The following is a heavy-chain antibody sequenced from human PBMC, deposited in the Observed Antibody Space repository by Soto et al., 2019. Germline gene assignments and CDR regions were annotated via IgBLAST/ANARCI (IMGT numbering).Heavy chain of an antibody. CDR3: ERTLGVSTIPS. D-gene: IGHD2-2*01. V-gene: IGHV3-11*01. Sequence: QVQLSESGGGLVKPGGSLRLSCAASGFSFNEYYMSWIRQAPGKGLEWVAYISSSGGDIFYSDSVQGRFTISRDNAKKSLYLQMNSLGADDTAVYYCERTLGVSTIPSWGQGTLVTVSS. CDR1: GFSFNEYY. CDR2: ISSSGGDI. J-gene: IGHJ4*02.